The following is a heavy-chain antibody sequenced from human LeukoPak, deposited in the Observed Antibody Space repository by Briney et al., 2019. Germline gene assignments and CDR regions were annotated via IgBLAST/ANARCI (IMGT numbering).Heavy chain of an antibody. D-gene: IGHD2-15*01. J-gene: IGHJ6*02. CDR3: AKDRGRVAAPYYYYGMDV. CDR1: GFTFSSYG. Sequence: GGSLRLSCAASGFTFSSYGMHWVRQAPGKGLERVAVISYDGSNKYYADSVKGRFTISRDNSKNTLYLQMNSLRAEDTAVYYCAKDRGRVAAPYYYYGMDVWGQGTTVTVSS. CDR2: ISYDGSNK. V-gene: IGHV3-30*18.